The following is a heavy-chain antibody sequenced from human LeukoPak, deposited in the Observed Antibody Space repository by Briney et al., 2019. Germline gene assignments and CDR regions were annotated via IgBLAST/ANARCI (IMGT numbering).Heavy chain of an antibody. CDR2: ISAYNGNT. D-gene: IGHD3-9*01. J-gene: IGHJ4*02. V-gene: IGHV1-18*01. CDR3: ARDPYYDILTGYETDY. Sequence: GASVRVSSKASGYTFTSYGISWVRPAPGQGLEWVGWISAYNGNTNYAQKLQGRVTMTTDTSTSTAYMELRSLRSDDTAVYYCARDPYYDILTGYETDYWGQGTLVTVSS. CDR1: GYTFTSYG.